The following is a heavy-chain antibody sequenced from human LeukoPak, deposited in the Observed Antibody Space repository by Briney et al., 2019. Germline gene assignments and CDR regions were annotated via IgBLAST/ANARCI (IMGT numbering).Heavy chain of an antibody. CDR1: GGSISSGDYY. V-gene: IGHV4-39*01. Sequence: SETLSLTCTVSGGSISSGDYYWAWIRQPPGQGLEWIGNVQYSGSTYYNPSLKSRVTISLGTSKNQFSLRLSSVTAADTSMYYCTRRRGGTSSRDYWGQGTLVTVSS. CDR2: VQYSGST. CDR3: TRRRGGTSSRDY. J-gene: IGHJ4*02. D-gene: IGHD6-13*01.